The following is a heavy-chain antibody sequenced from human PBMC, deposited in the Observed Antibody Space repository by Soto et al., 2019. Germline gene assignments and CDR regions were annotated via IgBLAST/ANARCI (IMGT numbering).Heavy chain of an antibody. J-gene: IGHJ3*02. V-gene: IGHV4-4*02. Sequence: QVQLQESGPGLVKPSGTLTLTCAVSGVSITSNNWWSWVRQPPGKGLEWIGEIHHSGNTNYNPSLTRRVTISVDKSKNQFSLTLRSVTAADTAVYYCARDPQYDYGLDAFDIWGQGTMVTVSS. CDR1: GVSITSNNW. CDR2: IHHSGNT. D-gene: IGHD4-17*01. CDR3: ARDPQYDYGLDAFDI.